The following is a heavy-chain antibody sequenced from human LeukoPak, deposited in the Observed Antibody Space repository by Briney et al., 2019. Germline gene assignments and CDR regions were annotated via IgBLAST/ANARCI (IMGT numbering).Heavy chain of an antibody. CDR3: ARADVDTAMVPYFDY. CDR2: ISYDGSNK. CDR1: GFTFSSYA. J-gene: IGHJ4*02. V-gene: IGHV3-30-3*01. D-gene: IGHD5-18*01. Sequence: GGSLRLSCAASGFTFSSYAMHWVRQAPGKGLEWVAVISYDGSNKYYADSVKGRFTISRDNSKNTLYLQMNSLRSEDTAVYYCARADVDTAMVPYFDYWGQGTLVTVSS.